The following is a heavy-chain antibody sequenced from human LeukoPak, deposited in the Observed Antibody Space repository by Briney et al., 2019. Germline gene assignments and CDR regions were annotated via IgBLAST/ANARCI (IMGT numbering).Heavy chain of an antibody. V-gene: IGHV3-9*01. CDR3: AKDIGYGDYQGYYYGMDV. CDR1: GFTFDDDA. CDR2: VTWNSGSI. Sequence: PGGSLRLSCAASGFTFDDDAMHWVRQAPGKGLEWVSGVTWNSGSIGYADSVKGRFTISRDNAKNSLYLQMNSLRAEDTALYYCAKDIGYGDYQGYYYGMDVWGQGTTVTVSS. D-gene: IGHD4-17*01. J-gene: IGHJ6*02.